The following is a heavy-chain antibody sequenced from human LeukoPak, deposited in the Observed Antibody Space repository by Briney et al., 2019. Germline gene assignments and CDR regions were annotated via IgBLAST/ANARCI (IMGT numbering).Heavy chain of an antibody. J-gene: IGHJ4*02. V-gene: IGHV3-23*01. Sequence: GGSLRLSCAASGFTFSSYAMSWVRQAPGKGLEWVSAISGSGGSTYYADSVKGRFTISRDNSKNTLYLQMNSLRAEDTALYYCAKDIGDRRRGIDYWGQGTLVTVSS. CDR3: AKDIGDRRRGIDY. CDR1: GFTFSSYA. CDR2: ISGSGGST. D-gene: IGHD3-10*01.